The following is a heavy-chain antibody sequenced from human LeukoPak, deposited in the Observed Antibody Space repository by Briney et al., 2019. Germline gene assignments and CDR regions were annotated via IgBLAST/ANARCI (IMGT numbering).Heavy chain of an antibody. Sequence: GASVKVSCKASGYTLTNYNISWVRQAPGQGLEWMGWINTYNRDTLYAQKLQGRVTMTADTSTNTAYMELRSLRFDDTAVYYCAREFGHCYGDNCFYFFDTWGQGFRVTVS. CDR3: AREFGHCYGDNCFYFFDT. V-gene: IGHV1-18*01. J-gene: IGHJ4*02. CDR1: GYTLTNYN. CDR2: INTYNRDT. D-gene: IGHD4-23*01.